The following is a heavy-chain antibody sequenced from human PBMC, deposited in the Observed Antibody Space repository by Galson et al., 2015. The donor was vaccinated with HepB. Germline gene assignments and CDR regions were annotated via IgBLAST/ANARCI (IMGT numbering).Heavy chain of an antibody. CDR1: GFTFSSYA. Sequence: SLRPSCAASGFTFSSYAMSWVRQAPGKGLEWVSAISGSGGGTYYADSVKGRFSISRDDSKNTLYLQMNSLRAEDTAVYYCAKLIVVVLAAISPSWQDYWGQGTLVTVSS. CDR3: AKLIVVVLAAISPSWQDY. V-gene: IGHV3-23*01. D-gene: IGHD2-2*02. CDR2: ISGSGGGT. J-gene: IGHJ4*02.